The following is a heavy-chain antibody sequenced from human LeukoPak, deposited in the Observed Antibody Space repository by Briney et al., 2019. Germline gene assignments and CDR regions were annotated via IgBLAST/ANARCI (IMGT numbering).Heavy chain of an antibody. CDR3: ARSSGYYQQSSFDY. CDR1: GGTFSSYA. CDR2: IIPILGIA. D-gene: IGHD3-22*01. V-gene: IGHV1-69*04. J-gene: IGHJ4*02. Sequence: ASVKVSCKASGGTFSSYAISWVRQAPGQGLEWMGRIIPILGIANYAQKFQGRVTITADKSTSTAYMELSSLRSEDTAVYYCARSSGYYQQSSFDYWGQGTLVTVSS.